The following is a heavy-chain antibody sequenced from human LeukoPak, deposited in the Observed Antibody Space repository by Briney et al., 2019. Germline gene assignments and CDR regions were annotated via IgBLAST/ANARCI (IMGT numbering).Heavy chain of an antibody. J-gene: IGHJ4*02. CDR1: GYTFTSYG. D-gene: IGHD6-6*01. CDR2: ISAYNGNT. V-gene: IGHV1-18*01. CDR3: ARNRDHSSSSGPGY. Sequence: ASVKVSCKASGYTFTSYGISWVRQAPGQGLEWMGWISAYNGNTNYAQKLQGRVIMTTDTSTSTAYMELRSLRSDDTAVYYCARNRDHSSSSGPGYWGQGTLVTVSS.